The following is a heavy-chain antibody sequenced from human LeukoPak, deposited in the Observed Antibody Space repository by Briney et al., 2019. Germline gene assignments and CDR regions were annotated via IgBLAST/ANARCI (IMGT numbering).Heavy chain of an antibody. Sequence: ASVKVSRKASGGTFSSYAISWVRQAPGQGLEWMGGIIPIFGTANYAQKFQGRVTITTNESTSTAYMELSSLRSEDTAVYYCVTNRRDGYTDYWGQGTLVTVSS. J-gene: IGHJ4*02. D-gene: IGHD5-24*01. V-gene: IGHV1-69*05. CDR2: IIPIFGTA. CDR1: GGTFSSYA. CDR3: VTNRRDGYTDY.